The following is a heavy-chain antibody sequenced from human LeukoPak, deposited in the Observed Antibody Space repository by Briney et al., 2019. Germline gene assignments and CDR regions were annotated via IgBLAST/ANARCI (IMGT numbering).Heavy chain of an antibody. CDR1: GGSFSDYY. CDR2: IYYSGST. V-gene: IGHV4-59*08. Sequence: SETLSLTCAIYGGSFSDYYWSWIRQPPGKGLEWIGYIYYSGSTNYNPSLKSRVTISVDTSKNQFSLKLSSVTAADTAVYYCARRRVVPAARYDYWGQGTLVTVSS. D-gene: IGHD2-2*01. CDR3: ARRRVVPAARYDY. J-gene: IGHJ4*02.